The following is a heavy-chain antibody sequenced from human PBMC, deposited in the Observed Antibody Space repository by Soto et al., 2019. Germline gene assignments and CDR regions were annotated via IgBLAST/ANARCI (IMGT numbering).Heavy chain of an antibody. D-gene: IGHD6-13*01. CDR3: ARSGIAAAGTYNWFDP. CDR1: GGSISSGDYY. J-gene: IGHJ5*02. V-gene: IGHV4-30-4*01. Sequence: SETLSLTCTVSGGSISSGDYYWSWIRQPPGKGLEWIGYIYYSGSTYYNPSLKSRVTISVDTSKNQFSLKLSSVTAADTAVYYCARSGIAAAGTYNWFDPWGQGTLVTVSS. CDR2: IYYSGST.